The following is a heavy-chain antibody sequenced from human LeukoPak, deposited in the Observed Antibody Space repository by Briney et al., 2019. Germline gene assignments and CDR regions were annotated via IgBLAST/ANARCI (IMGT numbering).Heavy chain of an antibody. CDR2: IKSKTDGGTT. J-gene: IGHJ4*02. Sequence: GGSLRLSCAASGFTFSNAWMSWFRQAPGKGLDWVGRIKSKTDGGTTDYAAPVKGRFTISRDDSKNTLYLQMNSLKTEDTAVYYCTTAPSYYDILTGYYTFDYWGQGTLVTVSS. CDR3: TTAPSYYDILTGYYTFDY. V-gene: IGHV3-15*01. CDR1: GFTFSNAW. D-gene: IGHD3-9*01.